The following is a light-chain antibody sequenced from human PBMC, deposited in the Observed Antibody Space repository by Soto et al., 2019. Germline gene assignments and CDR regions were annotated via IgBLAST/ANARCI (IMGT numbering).Light chain of an antibody. CDR2: VGTGGIVG. Sequence: QPVLTQPPSASASLGASVTLTCTLSSDYNDYRVDWYQQRPGKGPRFVMRVGTGGIVGSKGDGIPDRFSVLGSGLNRYLTINNIQEEDESDYFCGADHNSGTNFVYVFGTGTKLTVL. CDR1: SDYNDYR. J-gene: IGLJ1*01. V-gene: IGLV9-49*01. CDR3: GADHNSGTNFVYV.